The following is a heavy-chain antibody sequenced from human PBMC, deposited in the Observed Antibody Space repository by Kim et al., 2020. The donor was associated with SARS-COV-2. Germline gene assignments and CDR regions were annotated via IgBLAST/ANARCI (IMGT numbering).Heavy chain of an antibody. CDR2: IYSSGST. D-gene: IGHD5-12*01. Sequence: SETLSLTCTVSGGSISSGSYYWSWIRQPAGKGLEWIGRIYSSGSTNYNPSLKSRVTISIDTSKNQFSLKLSSVTAADTAIYYCARDSGLRPRNWGPGTLVTVSS. CDR3: ARDSGLRPRN. CDR1: GGSISSGSYY. V-gene: IGHV4-61*02. J-gene: IGHJ4*02.